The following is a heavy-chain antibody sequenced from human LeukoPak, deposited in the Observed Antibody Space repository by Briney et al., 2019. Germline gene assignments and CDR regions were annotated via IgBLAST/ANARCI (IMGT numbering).Heavy chain of an antibody. V-gene: IGHV4-39*07. CDR2: IYYSGST. Sequence: PSETLSLTCTVSGGSISSSSYYWGWIRQPPGKGLEWIGTIYYSGSTYYNPSLKSRVTISVDTSKTQFSLKLSSVTAADTAVYYCARSLRVGYCSTTSCNWFDPWGQGTLVTVSS. CDR3: ARSLRVGYCSTTSCNWFDP. D-gene: IGHD2-2*03. CDR1: GGSISSSSYY. J-gene: IGHJ5*02.